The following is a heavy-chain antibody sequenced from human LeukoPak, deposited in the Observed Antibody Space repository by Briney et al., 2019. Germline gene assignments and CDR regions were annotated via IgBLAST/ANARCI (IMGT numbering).Heavy chain of an antibody. CDR2: ISSSGSTI. J-gene: IGHJ6*03. D-gene: IGHD2-2*01. CDR3: ARVGGYCSSTSCHHMDV. V-gene: IGHV3-11*01. CDR1: GFTFSDYY. Sequence: GGSLRLSCAASGFTFSDYYMSWIRQAPGEGLEWVSYISSSGSTIYYADSVKGRFTISRDNAKNSLYLQMNSLRAEDTAVYYCARVGGYCSSTSCHHMDVWGKGTTVTVSS.